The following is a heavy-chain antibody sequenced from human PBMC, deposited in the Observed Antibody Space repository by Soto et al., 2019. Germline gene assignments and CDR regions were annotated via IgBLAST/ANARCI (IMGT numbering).Heavy chain of an antibody. Sequence: LRLSCAASGFTFRIYSMHWVRQPPGKGLEWVAVMWYDGTNKYYGESVKGRFTISRDNSENTLYLQMNSLRVEDTAVYYCARDATFGTKGGSFDIWGHGTLVTVSS. J-gene: IGHJ3*02. V-gene: IGHV3-33*01. CDR2: MWYDGTNK. CDR3: ARDATFGTKGGSFDI. CDR1: GFTFRIYS. D-gene: IGHD2-15*01.